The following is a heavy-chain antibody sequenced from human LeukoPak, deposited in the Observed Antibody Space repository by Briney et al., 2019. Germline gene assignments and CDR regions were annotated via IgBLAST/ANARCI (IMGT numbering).Heavy chain of an antibody. CDR2: IYSGGRT. CDR1: GLAVTSNY. D-gene: IGHD3-22*01. Sequence: GGSLRLSCAASGLAVTSNYMTWVRQAPGKGLEWVSVIYSGGRTSYAASVKGRFTVSRDNAKNTVYLQVNGLKVDDTAVYYCARGTSTGYYRTEAFDLWGQGTLVTVSS. V-gene: IGHV3-66*01. J-gene: IGHJ3*01. CDR3: ARGTSTGYYRTEAFDL.